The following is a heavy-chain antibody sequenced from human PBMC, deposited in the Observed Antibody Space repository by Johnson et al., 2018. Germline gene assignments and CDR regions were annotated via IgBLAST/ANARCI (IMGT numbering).Heavy chain of an antibody. Sequence: VQLVQSGGGLVQPGGSLRLSCAASGFTFSDHYMDWVRQAPGKGLEWVGRTRDKSNSYTTEYAASVKGRFTISRDDSKNSLYLQMNSLKTEDTAVYYCVGASGITYPYFQHWGQCTLVTVSS. CDR3: VGASGITYPYFQH. CDR1: GFTFSDHY. D-gene: IGHD4/OR15-4a*01. J-gene: IGHJ1*01. V-gene: IGHV3-72*01. CDR2: TRDKSNSYTT.